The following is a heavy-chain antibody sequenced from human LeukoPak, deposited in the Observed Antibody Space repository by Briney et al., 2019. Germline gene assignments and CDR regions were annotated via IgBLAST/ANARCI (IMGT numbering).Heavy chain of an antibody. CDR3: ARDRYLMDV. J-gene: IGHJ6*02. CDR1: GFTFSNYW. CDR2: INSDGSST. D-gene: IGHD2-2*02. V-gene: IGHV3-74*01. Sequence: PGGSLRLSCAASGFTFSNYWMHWVRQAPGKGLVWVSRINSDGSSTNYADSVKGRFTISRDNAKNTLFLQMNGLRADDTAVYYCARDRYLMDVWGQGTTVTVSS.